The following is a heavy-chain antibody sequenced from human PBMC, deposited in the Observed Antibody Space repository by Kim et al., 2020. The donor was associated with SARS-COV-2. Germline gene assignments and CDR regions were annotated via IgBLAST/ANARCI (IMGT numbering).Heavy chain of an antibody. CDR1: GGSFSGYY. V-gene: IGHV4-34*01. Sequence: SETLSLTCAVYGGSFSGYYWSWIRQPPGKGLEWIGEINHSGSTNYNPSLKSRVTISVDTTKNQFSLKLSSVTAADMAVYYCARGLRNDYVWVSYRRASPYGMDVWGQGTTVTVSS. CDR3: ARGLRNDYVWVSYRRASPYGMDV. J-gene: IGHJ6*01. D-gene: IGHD3-16*02. CDR2: INHSGST.